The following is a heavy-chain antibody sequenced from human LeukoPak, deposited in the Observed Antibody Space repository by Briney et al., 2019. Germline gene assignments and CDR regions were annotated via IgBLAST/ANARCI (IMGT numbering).Heavy chain of an antibody. V-gene: IGHV4-59*01. CDR1: GGSISSYY. CDR3: ARDPRGSGTDY. Sequence: RSSETLSLICTVSGGSISSYYWSWIRQPPGKGLEWIGYIYYSGSTNYNPSLKSRVTISVDTSKNQFSLKLSSVTAADTAVYYCARDPRGSGTDYWGQGTLVTVSS. CDR2: IYYSGST. J-gene: IGHJ4*02. D-gene: IGHD3-10*01.